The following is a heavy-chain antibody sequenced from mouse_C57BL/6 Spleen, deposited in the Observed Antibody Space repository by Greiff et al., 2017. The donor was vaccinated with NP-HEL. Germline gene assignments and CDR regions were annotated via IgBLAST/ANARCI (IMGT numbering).Heavy chain of an antibody. CDR1: GYTFTTYP. CDR2: FHPYNDDT. V-gene: IGHV1-47*01. CDR3: ARRGAQVAWFAY. J-gene: IGHJ3*01. Sequence: LVESGAELVKPGASVKMSCKASGYTFTTYPIEWMKQNHGKSLEWIGNFHPYNDDTKYNEKFKGKATLTVEKSSSTVYLELSRLTSDDSAVYYCARRGAQVAWFAYWGQGTLVTVSA. D-gene: IGHD3-2*02.